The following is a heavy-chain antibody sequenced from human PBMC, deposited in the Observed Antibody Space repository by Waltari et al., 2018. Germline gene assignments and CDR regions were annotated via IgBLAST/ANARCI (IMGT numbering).Heavy chain of an antibody. Sequence: DVQLVQSGGGLVKPGGSLRLSCAVPGFTFSASTMNWVRQAPGKGLEWVSSITSRSGIIHYADSVRGRFIVSRDNANSSVFLQMNNLTPEDTAVYYCAGQQPMEHWGQGTLVTVSS. CDR1: GFTFSAST. CDR2: ITSRSGII. V-gene: IGHV3-21*04. J-gene: IGHJ4*02. CDR3: AGQQPMEH. D-gene: IGHD1-1*01.